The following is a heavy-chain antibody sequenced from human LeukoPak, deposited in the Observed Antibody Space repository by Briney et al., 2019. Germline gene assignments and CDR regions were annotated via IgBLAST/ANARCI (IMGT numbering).Heavy chain of an antibody. CDR1: GGSISSGGYS. D-gene: IGHD3-22*01. Sequence: SQTLSLTCAVSGGSISSGGYSWSWIRQPPGKGLEWIGYIYQSGSTYYNPSLKSRVTISVDRSKNQFSLKLSSVTAADTAVYYCARVEYYDSSGYYTGYFDLWGRGTLVTVSS. J-gene: IGHJ2*01. CDR3: ARVEYYDSSGYYTGYFDL. V-gene: IGHV4-30-2*01. CDR2: IYQSGST.